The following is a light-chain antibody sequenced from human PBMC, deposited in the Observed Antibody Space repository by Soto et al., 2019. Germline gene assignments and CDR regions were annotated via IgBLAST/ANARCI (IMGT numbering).Light chain of an antibody. CDR2: GAS. V-gene: IGKV3-20*01. CDR1: QSVSSSY. J-gene: IGKJ2*01. Sequence: EIVLTQSPGTLSLSPGERATLSCRASQSVSSSYLAWYQQKPGQAPRLLIYGASSRATGIPDRFSGSGSGTDFTLTISRLEPEDFAVYYCQQYGSSPQTFGQWTTLEIK. CDR3: QQYGSSPQT.